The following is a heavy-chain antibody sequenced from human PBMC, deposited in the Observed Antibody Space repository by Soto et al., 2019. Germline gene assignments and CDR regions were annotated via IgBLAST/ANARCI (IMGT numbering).Heavy chain of an antibody. V-gene: IGHV5-51*01. CDR2: IYPGESDT. Sequence: WVRQMPGKGLEWMGIIYPGESDTRYSPSLQGQVTISADKSISTAYLQWSRLEASDPAMDYCATATGGSAFDIWGEVTMVTGS. D-gene: IGHD1-1*01. J-gene: IGHJ3*02. CDR3: ATATGGSAFDI.